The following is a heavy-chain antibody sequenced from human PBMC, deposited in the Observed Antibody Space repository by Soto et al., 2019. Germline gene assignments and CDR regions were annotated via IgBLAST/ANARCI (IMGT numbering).Heavy chain of an antibody. CDR3: AIDKVGTHFY. D-gene: IGHD2-21*02. J-gene: IGHJ4*02. V-gene: IGHV1-8*01. Sequence: QVLLVQSGAEVKKPGASVKVSCKASGYTFTSYDINWVRQATGQGLEWMGWINPNSGNTGYAQKFQGRVTMTRNTSRSTAYMELSSLSSEDTAVYYCAIDKVGTHFYWCQGTLVTVSS. CDR2: INPNSGNT. CDR1: GYTFTSYD.